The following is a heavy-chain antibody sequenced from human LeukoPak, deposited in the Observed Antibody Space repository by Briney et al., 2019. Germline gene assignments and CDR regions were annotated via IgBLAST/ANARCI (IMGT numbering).Heavy chain of an antibody. CDR1: GFTFDDYA. D-gene: IGHD4-23*01. Sequence: PGGSLRLSCAASGFTFDDYAMHWVRQAPGKGLEWVSRISNDGGNTSYADSVKGRFTISRDNSKNTLYLQMNSLRAEDTAVYYCARGMTTVVTLYGERTPLGYWGQGTLVTVSS. J-gene: IGHJ4*02. CDR3: ARGMTTVVTLYGERTPLGY. CDR2: ISNDGGNT. V-gene: IGHV3-20*04.